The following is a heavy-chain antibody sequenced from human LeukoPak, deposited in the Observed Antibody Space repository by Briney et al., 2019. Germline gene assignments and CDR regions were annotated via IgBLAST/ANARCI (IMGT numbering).Heavy chain of an antibody. CDR1: GGPMRSYY. Sequence: SETLSLTCTVSGGPMRSYYWSWIRQPAGKGLEWIGYIYYSGSTNYNPSLKSRVTISVDTSKNQFSLKLSSVTAADTAVYYCARAKSSIAAPYYDYWGQGTLVTVSS. CDR2: IYYSGST. D-gene: IGHD6-6*01. V-gene: IGHV4-59*08. CDR3: ARAKSSIAAPYYDY. J-gene: IGHJ4*02.